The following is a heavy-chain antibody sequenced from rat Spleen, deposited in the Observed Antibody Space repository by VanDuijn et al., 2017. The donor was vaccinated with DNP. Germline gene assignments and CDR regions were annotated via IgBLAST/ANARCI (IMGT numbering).Heavy chain of an antibody. J-gene: IGHJ2*01. D-gene: IGHD1-12*03. V-gene: IGHV5-29*01. Sequence: EVQLVESDGGLVQPGRSLKLSCAASGFTFSDYYMAWVRQAPAKGLEWVATISYNGGTPYYRDSVKGRFTISRDNAKSTLYLQMDSLRSEDTATYYCARGGDGYDYWGQGVMVTVSS. CDR1: GFTFSDYY. CDR2: ISYNGGTP. CDR3: ARGGDGYDY.